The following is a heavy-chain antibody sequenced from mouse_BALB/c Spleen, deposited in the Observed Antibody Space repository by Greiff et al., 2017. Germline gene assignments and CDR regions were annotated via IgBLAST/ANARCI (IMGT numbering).Heavy chain of an antibody. V-gene: IGHV1-5*01. CDR2: IYPGNSDT. D-gene: IGHD2-1*01. CDR1: GYTFTSYW. CDR3: TIYGNSAWFAY. J-gene: IGHJ3*01. Sequence: VQLQQSGTVLARPGASVKMSCKASGYTFTSYWMHWVKQRPGQGLEWIGAIYPGNSDTSYNQKFKGKAKLTAVTSTSTAYMELSSLTNEDSAVYYCTIYGNSAWFAYWGQGTLVTVSA.